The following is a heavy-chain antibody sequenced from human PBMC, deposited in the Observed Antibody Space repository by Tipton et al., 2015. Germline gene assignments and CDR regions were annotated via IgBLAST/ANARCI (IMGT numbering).Heavy chain of an antibody. V-gene: IGHV1-8*01. D-gene: IGHD3/OR15-3a*01. CDR2: MNPNSGNT. J-gene: IGHJ6*02. Sequence: QVQLVQSGAEVKKPGASVKVSCKASGYTFSSYDINWVRQATGQGLEWMGWMNPNSGNTDYAQNLQGRVTMTTNTSTDIAYMELRNLTSDDTARYYCARFAGRNDFRTGYYCYGLDVWGQGTTVTVSS. CDR3: ARFAGRNDFRTGYYCYGLDV. CDR1: GYTFSSYD.